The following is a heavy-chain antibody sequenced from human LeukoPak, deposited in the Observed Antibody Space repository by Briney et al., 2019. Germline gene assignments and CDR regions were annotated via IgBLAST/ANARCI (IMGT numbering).Heavy chain of an antibody. J-gene: IGHJ4*02. CDR1: GYTITSYC. D-gene: IGHD3-3*01. CDR2: INPSGGST. V-gene: IGHV1-46*01. CDR3: ARTPPEWLLYLGY. Sequence: ASVKVSCKASGYTITSYCMHWVRQAPGQGLEWMGIINPSGGSTSYAQKFQGRVTMTRDMSTSTVYMELSSLRSEDTAVYYCARTPPEWLLYLGYWGQGTLVTVSS.